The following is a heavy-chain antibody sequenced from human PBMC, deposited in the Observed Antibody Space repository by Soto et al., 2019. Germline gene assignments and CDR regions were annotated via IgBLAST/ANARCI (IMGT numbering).Heavy chain of an antibody. V-gene: IGHV5-51*01. CDR1: GYTFTTYW. J-gene: IGHJ3*01. CDR3: ARDGGKYGFDV. CDR2: IYPGDSDT. D-gene: IGHD2-15*01. Sequence: GESLKISCQGSGYTFTTYWLGWVRQMPGKGLEWMGIIYPGDSDTRYSPSFQGQVTISADKSISTAYLQWSSLKASDTAMYYCARDGGKYGFDVWGQGTMVTVSS.